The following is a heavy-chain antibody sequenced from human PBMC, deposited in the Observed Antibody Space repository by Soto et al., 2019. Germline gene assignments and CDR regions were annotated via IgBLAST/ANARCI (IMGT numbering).Heavy chain of an antibody. CDR1: GFTFSSYS. CDR2: ISSSSTI. J-gene: IGHJ5*02. V-gene: IGHV3-48*02. D-gene: IGHD2-21*02. Sequence: GGSLRLSCAASGFTFSSYSMNWVRQAPGKGLEWVSYISSSSTIYYSDSVKGRFTTSRDNAKNSLYLQMNSLRDEDTAVYYCARPYCGGDCYSRGWFDPWGQGTLVTVSS. CDR3: ARPYCGGDCYSRGWFDP.